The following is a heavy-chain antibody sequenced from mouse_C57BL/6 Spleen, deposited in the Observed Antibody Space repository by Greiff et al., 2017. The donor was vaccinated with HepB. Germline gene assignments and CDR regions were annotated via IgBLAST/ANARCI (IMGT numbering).Heavy chain of an antibody. Sequence: QVQLQQPGAELVKPGASVKMSCKASGYTFTSYWITWVKQRPGQGLEWIGDIYPGSGSTNYNEKFKSKATLTVDTSSSTAYMQLSSLTSEYSAVYYCARERNWGYDYDGGYFDVWGTGTTVTVSS. D-gene: IGHD2-4*01. CDR1: GYTFTSYW. J-gene: IGHJ1*03. CDR3: ARERNWGYDYDGGYFDV. V-gene: IGHV1-55*01. CDR2: IYPGSGST.